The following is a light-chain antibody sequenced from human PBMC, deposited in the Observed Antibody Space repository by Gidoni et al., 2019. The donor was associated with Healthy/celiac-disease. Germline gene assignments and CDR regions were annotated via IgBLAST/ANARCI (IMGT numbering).Light chain of an antibody. Sequence: DIQMTQSPSTLSASVGDRVTITCRASQSISSWLAWYQQKPGKAPTLLIYDASSLESGVPSRFSGSGSGTEFTLTISSLQPDDFANYYCQQYNSYPGTFGQGTKVEIK. J-gene: IGKJ1*01. CDR2: DAS. V-gene: IGKV1-5*01. CDR3: QQYNSYPGT. CDR1: QSISSW.